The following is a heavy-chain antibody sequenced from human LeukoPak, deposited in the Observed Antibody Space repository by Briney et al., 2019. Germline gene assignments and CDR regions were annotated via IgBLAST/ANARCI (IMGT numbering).Heavy chain of an antibody. J-gene: IGHJ4*02. Sequence: GGSLRLSCAASGFTFSSYSMNWVRQAPGKGLEWVSYISSSGSTIYYTDSVKGRFTISRDNAKNSLYLQMNSLRAEDTAVYYCARDILLGGDKDFWGPGTLVSV. D-gene: IGHD2-21*01. CDR3: ARDILLGGDKDF. CDR2: ISSSGSTI. CDR1: GFTFSSYS. V-gene: IGHV3-48*04.